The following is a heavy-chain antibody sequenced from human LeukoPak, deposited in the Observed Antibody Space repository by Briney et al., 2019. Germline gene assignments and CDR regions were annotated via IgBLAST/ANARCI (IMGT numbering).Heavy chain of an antibody. CDR2: INHSGST. V-gene: IGHV4-34*01. D-gene: IGHD3-22*01. J-gene: IGHJ5*02. CDR1: GGSFSGYY. Sequence: SETLSLTCAVYGGSFSGYYWSWIRQPPGKGLEWIGEINHSGSTNYNPSLKSRVTISVDTSKNQFSLKLSSVTAADTAVYYCARGVAYYYDSSGFDPWGQGTLVTVSS. CDR3: ARGVAYYYDSSGFDP.